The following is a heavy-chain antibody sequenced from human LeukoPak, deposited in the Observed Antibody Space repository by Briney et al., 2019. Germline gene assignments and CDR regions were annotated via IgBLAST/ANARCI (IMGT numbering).Heavy chain of an antibody. CDR3: ARDSVYATNWYDP. Sequence: SETLSLTCTVSGASISSSNWNWIRPAPGKGLEWIGYITFSGGTNYNPSLGSRVTISLDMSKNQFSLKLTSVTAADTAIYYCARDSVYATNWYDPWGQGTLVTVSS. D-gene: IGHD2-8*01. J-gene: IGHJ5*02. CDR2: ITFSGGT. V-gene: IGHV4-59*01. CDR1: GASISSSN.